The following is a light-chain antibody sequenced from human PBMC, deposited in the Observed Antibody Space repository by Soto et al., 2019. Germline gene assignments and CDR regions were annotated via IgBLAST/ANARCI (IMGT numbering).Light chain of an antibody. Sequence: QSVLTQPASVSGSPGQSITISCTGTSSDVGAYNYVSWYQQHPGKSPKLMIFDVSNRPSGVSNRFSGSKSGNTASLTISGLQPEDEADYYCSSYTSSSIVVFGGGTKLTVL. CDR1: SSDVGAYNY. CDR3: SSYTSSSIVV. V-gene: IGLV2-14*03. J-gene: IGLJ2*01. CDR2: DVS.